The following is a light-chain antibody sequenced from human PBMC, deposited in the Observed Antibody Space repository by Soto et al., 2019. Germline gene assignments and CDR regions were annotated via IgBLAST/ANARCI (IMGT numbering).Light chain of an antibody. CDR2: AAS. J-gene: IGKJ5*01. Sequence: DIQLTQSPSFLSASVGDRVTITCRASQGISSYLAWYQQKPGNAPKLLIYAASTLQSGVPSRFSDSGSGTEFTLTISSLQPEDFATYYCQQLNDYPITFGQGTRLEIK. V-gene: IGKV1-9*01. CDR1: QGISSY. CDR3: QQLNDYPIT.